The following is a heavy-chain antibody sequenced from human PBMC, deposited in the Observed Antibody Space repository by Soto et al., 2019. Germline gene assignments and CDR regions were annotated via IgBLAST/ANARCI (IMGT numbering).Heavy chain of an antibody. CDR3: ARSQGSSTSLEIYYYYYYGMDV. D-gene: IGHD2-2*01. CDR1: GGTFSSYA. CDR2: IIPISGTA. J-gene: IGHJ6*02. V-gene: IGHV1-69*01. Sequence: QVQLVQSGAEVKKPGSSVKVSCKASGGTFSSYAINWVRQAPGQGLEWMGGIIPISGTANYALKFQGRVTITADESTSTVYMELSSLRSEDTAVYFCARSQGSSTSLEIYYYYYYGMDVWGQGTTVTVSS.